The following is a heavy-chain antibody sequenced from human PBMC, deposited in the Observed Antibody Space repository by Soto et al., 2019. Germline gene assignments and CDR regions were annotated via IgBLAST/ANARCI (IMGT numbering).Heavy chain of an antibody. D-gene: IGHD6-13*01. J-gene: IGHJ4*02. Sequence: EVQLLESGGGLVQPGGSLRLSCAASGFTFSNYAMSWVRQAPGKGLEWVSSISGSGGNTYYTDSVKGRFTFSRDNSKNTLYLQMNSLRAEDTAVYYCAKLIVAGGTGYWGQGTLVTVSS. V-gene: IGHV3-23*01. CDR3: AKLIVAGGTGY. CDR1: GFTFSNYA. CDR2: ISGSGGNT.